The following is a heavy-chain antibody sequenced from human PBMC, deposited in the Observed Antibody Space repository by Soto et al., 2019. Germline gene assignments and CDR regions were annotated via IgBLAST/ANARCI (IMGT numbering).Heavy chain of an antibody. Sequence: SETLSLTCSVSCGSTSDKSYFWGWVRQSPGKGLEWIGSMYYSGSSYYNPSLKSRVAISVDTSRNQFSLKLRSVTAADTAVYFCARQRLLRLKPDFDIWGQGTLVTVSS. CDR2: MYYSGSS. J-gene: IGHJ4*02. CDR1: CGSTSDKSYF. D-gene: IGHD2-21*02. V-gene: IGHV4-39*01. CDR3: ARQRLLRLKPDFDI.